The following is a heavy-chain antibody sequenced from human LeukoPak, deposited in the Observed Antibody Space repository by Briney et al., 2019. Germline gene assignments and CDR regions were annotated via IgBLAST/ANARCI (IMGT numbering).Heavy chain of an antibody. D-gene: IGHD3-3*01. V-gene: IGHV1-69*05. J-gene: IGHJ3*02. CDR3: AKNTIFGVVQHAFDI. CDR2: IIAAFGTG. CDR1: GGTFSNHA. Sequence: ASVKVSCKASGGTFSNHAITWVRQAPGQGLEWMGGIIAAFGTGKYAEKFQSRVTISIDESATTMYMELSSLRYDDTAVYYCAKNTIFGVVQHAFDIWGQGTMVTVSS.